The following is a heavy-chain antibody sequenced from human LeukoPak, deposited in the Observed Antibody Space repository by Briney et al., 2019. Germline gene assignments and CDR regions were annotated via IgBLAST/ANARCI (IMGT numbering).Heavy chain of an antibody. Sequence: PSQTLSLTCTVSGGSISSGGYYWSWIRQPPGKGLEWIGYIYHSGSTYYNPSLKSRVTISVDKSKNQFSLKLSSVTAADTAVYYCASRYSSNNFDYWGQGTLVTVSS. D-gene: IGHD6-13*01. CDR1: GGSISSGGYY. CDR3: ASRYSSNNFDY. J-gene: IGHJ4*02. V-gene: IGHV4-30-2*01. CDR2: IYHSGST.